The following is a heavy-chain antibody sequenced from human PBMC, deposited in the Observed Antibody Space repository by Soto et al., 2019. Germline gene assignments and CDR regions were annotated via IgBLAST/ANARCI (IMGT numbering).Heavy chain of an antibody. CDR3: PRDLANFHSKGNIGWFDP. D-gene: IGHD6-13*01. J-gene: IGHJ5*02. CDR1: GFSFSDYG. CDR2: IWYDGTSK. V-gene: IGHV3-33*01. Sequence: QVQLVESGGGVVQPGRSLRLSCAASGFSFSDYGMHWVRQAPGKGLEWVAVIWYDGTSKYYGDSVKGRFTISRDNSKNTVYLQMHSVRADDTAMYFCPRDLANFHSKGNIGWFDPWGQGTLVTVSS.